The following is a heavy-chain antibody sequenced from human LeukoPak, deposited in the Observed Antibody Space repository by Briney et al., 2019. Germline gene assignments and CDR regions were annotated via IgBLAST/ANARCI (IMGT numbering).Heavy chain of an antibody. CDR3: ARRRGYCSSTSCYSWFDP. CDR2: INHSGST. J-gene: IGHJ5*02. V-gene: IGHV4-34*01. D-gene: IGHD2-2*02. Sequence: PSETLSLTCAVYGGSFSGYYWSWIRQPPGKGLEWIGEINHSGSTNYNPSLKSRVTISVDTSKNQFSLKLSSVTAADTAVYYCARRRGYCSSTSCYSWFDPWGQGTLVTVSS. CDR1: GGSFSGYY.